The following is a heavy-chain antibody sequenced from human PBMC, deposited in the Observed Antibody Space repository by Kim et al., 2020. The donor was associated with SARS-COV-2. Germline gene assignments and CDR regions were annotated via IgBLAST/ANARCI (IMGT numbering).Heavy chain of an antibody. V-gene: IGHV5-51*01. D-gene: IGHD2-15*01. J-gene: IGHJ4*02. CDR3: ARIGDY. CDR2: YPGDSDT. Sequence: YPGDSDTRYSPSFQGQVTISADKSISTAYLQRSSLKASDTAMYYCARIGDYWGQGTLVTVSS.